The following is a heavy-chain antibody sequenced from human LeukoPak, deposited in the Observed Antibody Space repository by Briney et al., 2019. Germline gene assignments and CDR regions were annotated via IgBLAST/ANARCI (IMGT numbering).Heavy chain of an antibody. J-gene: IGHJ6*02. D-gene: IGHD3-16*01. CDR1: GGSISSGDYY. CDR2: IYYSGST. Sequence: SETLSLTCTVSGGSISSGDYYWSWIRQPPGKGLEWIGYIYYSGSTYYNPSLKSRVTISVDTSKNQFSLKLSSVTAADTAVYYCAREITLYGMDVWGQGTTVTVSS. CDR3: AREITLYGMDV. V-gene: IGHV4-30-4*01.